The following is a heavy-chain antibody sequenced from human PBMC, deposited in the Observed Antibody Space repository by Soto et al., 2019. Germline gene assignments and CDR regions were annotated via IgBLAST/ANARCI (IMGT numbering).Heavy chain of an antibody. D-gene: IGHD4-17*01. CDR2: IDAGNGNT. V-gene: IGHV1-3*01. J-gene: IGHJ4*02. CDR3: ARDRTYRGDSRY. Sequence: GASVKVSCKASGYTFTSYPTHWVRQAPGQRLEWMGWIDAGNGNTKYSQKFQGRVTMTTDTSTSTAYMELRSLRSDDTAVYYCARDRTYRGDSRYWGQGTLVTVSS. CDR1: GYTFTSYP.